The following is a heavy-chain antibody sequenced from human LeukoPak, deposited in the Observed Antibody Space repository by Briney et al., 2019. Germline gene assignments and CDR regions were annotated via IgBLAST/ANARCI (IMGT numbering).Heavy chain of an antibody. CDR3: ARDINGSYRPAYCTNGVCPKDPPVADY. V-gene: IGHV3-30*02. CDR2: IRYDGSNE. Sequence: SGGSLRLSCAASGFTFSSYGMHWVRQAPGKGLEWVSFIRYDGSNEYYADSVRGRFTISRDNSKNTLYLQMNSLRAEDTAVYYCARDINGSYRPAYCTNGVCPKDPPVADYWGQGTLVTVSS. D-gene: IGHD2-8*01. CDR1: GFTFSSYG. J-gene: IGHJ4*02.